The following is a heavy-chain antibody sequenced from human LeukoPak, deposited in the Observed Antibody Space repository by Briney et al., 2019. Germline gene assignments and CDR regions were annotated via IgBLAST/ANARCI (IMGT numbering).Heavy chain of an antibody. J-gene: IGHJ6*03. D-gene: IGHD3-10*01. CDR1: GGSISSSTYY. Sequence: PSETLSLTCTVSGGSISSSTYYWGWIRQPPGKGLEWIGTIYYSGTTYYNPSLESRVTIFEDASKNQFSLMLTSVTAADTAVYYCARQTSDYYYYYMDVWGKGTTVTVSS. CDR2: IYYSGTT. CDR3: ARQTSDYYYYYMDV. V-gene: IGHV4-39*01.